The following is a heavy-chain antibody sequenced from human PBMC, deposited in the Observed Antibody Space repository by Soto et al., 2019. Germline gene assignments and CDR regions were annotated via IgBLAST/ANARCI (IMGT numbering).Heavy chain of an antibody. J-gene: IGHJ4*02. CDR3: ARAPGGPDGPGDY. D-gene: IGHD2-15*01. V-gene: IGHV1-3*01. Sequence: QVQLVQSGAEVKKPGASVKVSCKASGYTFTSYAMHWVRKAPGQRLEWMGWINAGNGNTKFSQKFQGRVTITRDTSASTAYMELGSLRSEDTAVYYCARAPGGPDGPGDYWGQGTLVTVSS. CDR2: INAGNGNT. CDR1: GYTFTSYA.